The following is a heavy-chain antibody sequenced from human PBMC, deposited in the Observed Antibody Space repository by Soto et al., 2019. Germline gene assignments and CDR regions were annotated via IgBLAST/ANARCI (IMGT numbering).Heavy chain of an antibody. CDR3: AREIMVRGVNYYYYGMDV. V-gene: IGHV3-7*04. CDR2: IKQDGSEK. J-gene: IGHJ6*02. CDR1: GFTFSSYW. Sequence: EVQLVESGGGLVQPGGSLRLSCAASGFTFSSYWMSWVRQAPGKGLEWVANIKQDGSEKYYVDSVKGRFTISRDNAKNSRYLQMNSLRAEDTAVYYCAREIMVRGVNYYYYGMDVWGQGTTVTVSS. D-gene: IGHD3-10*01.